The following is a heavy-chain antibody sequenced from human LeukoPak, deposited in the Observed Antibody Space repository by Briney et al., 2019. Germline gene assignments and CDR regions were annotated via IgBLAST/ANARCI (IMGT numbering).Heavy chain of an antibody. CDR2: ISGSGGST. CDR1: GFTFSSYA. V-gene: IGHV3-23*01. CDR3: AADRLPRPYCSSTSCYGL. J-gene: IGHJ4*02. D-gene: IGHD2-2*01. Sequence: PGGSLRLSCAASGFTFSSYAMSWVRQAPGKGLEWVSAISGSGGSTYYADSVKGRFTISRDNSKNTLYLQMNSLRAEDTAVYYCAADRLPRPYCSSTSCYGLWGQGTLVTVSS.